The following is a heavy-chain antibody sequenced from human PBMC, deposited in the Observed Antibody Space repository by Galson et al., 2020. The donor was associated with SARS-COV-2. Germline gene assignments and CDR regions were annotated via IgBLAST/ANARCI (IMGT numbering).Heavy chain of an antibody. CDR3: ARVCGPRITIFGVVDYYYYMDV. CDR1: GGSISSGGYY. J-gene: IGHJ6*03. CDR2: IYYSGST. V-gene: IGHV4-31*03. Sequence: SETLSLTCTVSGGSISSGGYYWSWIRQHPGKGLEWIGYIYYSGSTYYNPSLKSRVTIPVDTSKNQFSLKLSSVTAADTAVYYCARVCGPRITIFGVVDYYYYMDVWGKGTTVTVSS. D-gene: IGHD3-3*01.